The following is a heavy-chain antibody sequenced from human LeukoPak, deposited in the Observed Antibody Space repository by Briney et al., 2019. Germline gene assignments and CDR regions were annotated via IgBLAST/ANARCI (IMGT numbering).Heavy chain of an antibody. V-gene: IGHV4-39*07. J-gene: IGHJ6*02. Sequence: PSETLSLPCTVSGGSISSSSYYWGWIRQPPGKGLEWIGSIYYSGSTYYNPSLKSRVTISVDTSKNQFSLKLSSVTAADTAVYYCARVCPPNLWFGELYYYYGMDVWGQGTTVTVSS. CDR1: GGSISSSSYY. D-gene: IGHD3-10*01. CDR2: IYYSGST. CDR3: ARVCPPNLWFGELYYYYGMDV.